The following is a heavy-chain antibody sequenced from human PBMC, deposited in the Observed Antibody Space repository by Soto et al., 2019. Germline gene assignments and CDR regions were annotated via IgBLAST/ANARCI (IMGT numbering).Heavy chain of an antibody. CDR1: GYTFTSNG. CDR3: AREALDGYFEY. Sequence: ASVKVSCKASGYTFTSNGISWVRQAPGQGLEWMGWISAYNGNANYAQKLQGRVTMTTDTSTSTVYMEVRSLRSDDSAVYYCAREALDGYFEYWGQGTLVRVS. D-gene: IGHD1-1*01. J-gene: IGHJ4*02. V-gene: IGHV1-18*01. CDR2: ISAYNGNA.